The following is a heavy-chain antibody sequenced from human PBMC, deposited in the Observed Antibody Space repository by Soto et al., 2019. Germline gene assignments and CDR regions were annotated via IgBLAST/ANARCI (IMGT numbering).Heavy chain of an antibody. J-gene: IGHJ5*02. D-gene: IGHD3-22*01. CDR3: AHSREYYYDSSGYSNWFDP. CDR2: IYWDDDK. CDR1: GFSLSTSGVG. V-gene: IGHV2-5*02. Sequence: QITLKESGPTLVKPTQTLTLTCTFSGFSLSTSGVGVGWIRQPPGKALEWLALIYWDDDKRYSPSLKSRLTIPKDTSKNQVVLTMTNMDPVDTATYYCAHSREYYYDSSGYSNWFDPWGQGTLVTVSS.